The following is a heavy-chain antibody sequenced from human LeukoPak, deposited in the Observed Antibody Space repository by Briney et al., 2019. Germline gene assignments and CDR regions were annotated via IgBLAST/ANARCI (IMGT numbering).Heavy chain of an antibody. CDR2: IIPIFGTA. CDR3: AGDKTYYYDSSGYYNFDY. V-gene: IGHV1-69*05. D-gene: IGHD3-22*01. J-gene: IGHJ4*02. Sequence: ASVKVSCKASGYTFTGYYMHWVRQAPGQGLEWMGRIIPIFGTANYAQKFQGRVTITTDESTSTAYMELSSLRSEDTAVYYCAGDKTYYYDSSGYYNFDYWGQGTLVTVSS. CDR1: GYTFTGYY.